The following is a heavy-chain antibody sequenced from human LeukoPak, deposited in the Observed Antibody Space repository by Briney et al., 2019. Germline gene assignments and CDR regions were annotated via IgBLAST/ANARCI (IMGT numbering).Heavy chain of an antibody. J-gene: IGHJ6*02. CDR2: ISGSGVST. CDR3: AKVQGSSWYDIFGLDV. D-gene: IGHD6-13*01. Sequence: PGGSLRLSCAASGFTFSSYAMSWVRQAPGKGLEWVSVISGSGVSTYHADSVEGRFTISRDNSKNTLYLQMNSLRAEDTAVYYCAKVQGSSWYDIFGLDVWGQGTTVTVSS. CDR1: GFTFSSYA. V-gene: IGHV3-23*01.